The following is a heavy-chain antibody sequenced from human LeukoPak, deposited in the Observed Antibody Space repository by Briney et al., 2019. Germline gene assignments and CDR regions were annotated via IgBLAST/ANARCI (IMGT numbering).Heavy chain of an antibody. V-gene: IGHV4-59*01. D-gene: IGHD1-26*01. CDR1: GGSISSFY. CDR3: ARGTSYSGATFLY. CDR2: IYHSEST. J-gene: IGHJ4*02. Sequence: SETLSLTCTVSGGSISSFYWNWIRQPLGKGLEWIGYIYHSESTNYNPSLKGRVTISADTSKNQFSLKLSSVTAADTAVYYCARGTSYSGATFLYWGQGTLVTVSS.